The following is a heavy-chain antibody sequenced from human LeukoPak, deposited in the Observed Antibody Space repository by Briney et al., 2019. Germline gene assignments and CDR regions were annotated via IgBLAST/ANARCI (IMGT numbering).Heavy chain of an antibody. CDR3: ARGYMGYVLFDH. D-gene: IGHD5-12*01. V-gene: IGHV3-7*01. CDR1: GFTFSSYW. J-gene: IGHJ4*02. Sequence: GGSLRLSCAASGFTFSSYWMSWVRQAPGKGLEWVANMKRDGSEKHYLDSVKGRFTISRDNAENALYLQMNSLRAEDTAVYYCARGYMGYVLFDHWGRGTLVTVSS. CDR2: MKRDGSEK.